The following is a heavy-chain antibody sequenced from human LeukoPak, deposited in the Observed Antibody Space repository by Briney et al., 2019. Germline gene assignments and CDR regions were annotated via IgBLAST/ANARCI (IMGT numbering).Heavy chain of an antibody. D-gene: IGHD3-22*01. V-gene: IGHV3-30-3*01. CDR1: GFTFSSYA. J-gene: IGHJ5*02. Sequence: GGSLRLSCAASGFTFSSYARHWVRQAPGKGLEWVAVISYDGSNKYYADSVKGRFTISRDSSKNTLYLQMNSLRAEDTAVYYCAREYYYDSSGLDPWGQGTLVTVSS. CDR3: AREYYYDSSGLDP. CDR2: ISYDGSNK.